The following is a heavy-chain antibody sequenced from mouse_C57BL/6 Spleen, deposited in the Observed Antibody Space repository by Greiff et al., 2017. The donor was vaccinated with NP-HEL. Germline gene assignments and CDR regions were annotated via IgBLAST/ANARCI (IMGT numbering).Heavy chain of an antibody. CDR1: GYAFSSSW. Sequence: QVQLKESGPELVKPGASVKISCKASGYAFSSSWMNWVKQRPGKGLEWIGRIYPGDGDTNYNGKFQGKATLTADKSSSTAYMHLSSLTSEDSAVYFCAREATVVPLDYWGQGTTLTVSS. CDR2: IYPGDGDT. CDR3: AREATVVPLDY. V-gene: IGHV1-82*01. D-gene: IGHD2-12*01. J-gene: IGHJ2*01.